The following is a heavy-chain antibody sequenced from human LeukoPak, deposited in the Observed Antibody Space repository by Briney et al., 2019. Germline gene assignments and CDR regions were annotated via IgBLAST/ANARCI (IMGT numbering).Heavy chain of an antibody. CDR3: ARGRGVVTATYYFDY. CDR2: INWNGGST. Sequence: AGGSLRLSCAASGYTFDDYGMSWVRQAPGKGLEWVSGINWNGGSTGYADSVKGRFTISRDNAENSLYLQMNSLRAEDTALYYCARGRGVVTATYYFDYWGQGTLVTVSS. D-gene: IGHD2-21*02. V-gene: IGHV3-20*04. J-gene: IGHJ4*02. CDR1: GYTFDDYG.